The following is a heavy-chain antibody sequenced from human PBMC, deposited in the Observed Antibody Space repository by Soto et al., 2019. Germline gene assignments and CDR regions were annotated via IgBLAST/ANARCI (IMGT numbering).Heavy chain of an antibody. CDR1: GYTFTSYD. J-gene: IGHJ6*03. CDR2: MNPNSGNT. Sequence: QVQLVQSGAEVKKPGASVKVSCKASGYTFTSYDINWVRQATGQGLEWMGWMNPNSGNTGYAQKFQGRVTMTRNTSICTAYMELSSLRSGDTAVYYSARGPVDYDILTGYYAYYYMDVWGKGTTVTVSS. CDR3: ARGPVDYDILTGYYAYYYMDV. D-gene: IGHD3-9*01. V-gene: IGHV1-8*01.